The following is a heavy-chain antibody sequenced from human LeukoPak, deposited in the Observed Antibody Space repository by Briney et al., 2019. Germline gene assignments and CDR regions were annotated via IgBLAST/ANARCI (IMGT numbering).Heavy chain of an antibody. CDR3: ARDYDILTGYHASFDY. Sequence: GSLRLSCAGSGFTFSKYWMSWVRQAPGKGLEGVAHIKQDGSEKYYVDSVKGRFTISRDNAKNSLYLQMNSLRAEETAVYYCARDYDILTGYHASFDYWGQGTLVTASS. V-gene: IGHV3-7*01. J-gene: IGHJ4*02. CDR2: IKQDGSEK. CDR1: GFTFSKYW. D-gene: IGHD3-9*01.